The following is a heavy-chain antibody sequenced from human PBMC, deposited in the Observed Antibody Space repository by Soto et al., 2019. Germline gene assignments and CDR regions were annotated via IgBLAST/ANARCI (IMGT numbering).Heavy chain of an antibody. Sequence: QVQLVQSGAEVKKPGASVKVSCKASGYTFTGYYIHWVRQAPGQGLEWMGWINPNSGGTNYAQKFQGRVTMTRDTSISTAYMELSRLRSDDTAVYYCARRGFSGYDLYYFDYWGQGTLVTVSS. V-gene: IGHV1-2*02. CDR1: GYTFTGYY. CDR3: ARRGFSGYDLYYFDY. J-gene: IGHJ4*02. CDR2: INPNSGGT. D-gene: IGHD5-12*01.